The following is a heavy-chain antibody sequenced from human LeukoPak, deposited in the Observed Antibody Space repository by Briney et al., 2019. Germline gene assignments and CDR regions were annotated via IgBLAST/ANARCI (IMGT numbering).Heavy chain of an antibody. D-gene: IGHD6-13*01. CDR3: ARTGIAAAGTVYFDY. CDR1: GDSISGYY. J-gene: IGHJ4*02. V-gene: IGHV4-59*06. Sequence: SETLSLTCTVSGDSISGYYWSWIRQPPGKGLEWIGYIYYSGSTYYNPSLKSRVTISVDTSKNQFSLKLSSVTAADTAVYYCARTGIAAAGTVYFDYWGQGTLVTVSS. CDR2: IYYSGST.